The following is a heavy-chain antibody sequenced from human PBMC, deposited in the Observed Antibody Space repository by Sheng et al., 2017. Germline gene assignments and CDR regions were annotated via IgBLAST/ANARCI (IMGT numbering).Heavy chain of an antibody. CDR1: GFTFSSYA. CDR2: ISYDGSNK. V-gene: IGHV3-30*04. CDR3: AREPTYSSGWGYYYYGMDV. J-gene: IGHJ6*02. Sequence: QVQLVESGGGVVQPGRSLRLSCAASGFTFSSYAMHWVRQAPGKGLEWVAVISYDGSNKYNADSVKGRFTISRDNSKNTLYLQMNSLRAEDTAVYYCAREPTYSSGWGYYYYGMDVWGQGTT. D-gene: IGHD6-19*01.